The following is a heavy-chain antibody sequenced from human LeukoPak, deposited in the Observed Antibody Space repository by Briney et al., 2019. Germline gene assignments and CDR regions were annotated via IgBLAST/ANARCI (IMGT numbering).Heavy chain of an antibody. CDR3: AREEGSSGWANMDV. CDR1: GFTFSSYS. J-gene: IGHJ6*03. Sequence: GGSLRLSCAASGFTFSSYSMNWVRQAPGKGLEWVSSISSSSSYIYYADPVKGRFTISRDNAKNSLYLQMNSLRAEDTALYYCAREEGSSGWANMDVWGKGTTVTVSS. CDR2: ISSSSSYI. V-gene: IGHV3-21*04. D-gene: IGHD6-19*01.